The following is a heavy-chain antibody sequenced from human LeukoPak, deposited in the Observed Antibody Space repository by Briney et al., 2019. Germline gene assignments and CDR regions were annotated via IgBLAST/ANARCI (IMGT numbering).Heavy chain of an antibody. V-gene: IGHV4-59*10. CDR2: IYTTGSA. D-gene: IGHD6-13*01. CDR1: AGSFSGYY. J-gene: IGHJ4*02. Sequence: PSETLSLTCAVYAGSFSGYYWSWVRQPAGKGLEWIGRIYTTGSANYNPSLESRVTMSLDTSNNQFSLRLKSVIAADTAVYYCARGGAAGLYFWGQGILVTVSS. CDR3: ARGGAAGLYF.